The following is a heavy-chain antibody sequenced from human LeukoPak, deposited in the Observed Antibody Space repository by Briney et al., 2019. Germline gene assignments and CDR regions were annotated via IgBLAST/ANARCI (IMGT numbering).Heavy chain of an antibody. CDR2: INHSGST. CDR1: GGSFSGYY. V-gene: IGHV4-34*01. J-gene: IGHJ4*02. D-gene: IGHD2-2*01. Sequence: SETLSLTCAVYGGSFSGYYWSWIRQPPGKGLEWIGEINHSGSTYYNPSLKSRVTISVDRSKDQFSLKLSSVTAADTAVYYCARGFYCSSTSCYQAFPYYFDYWGQGTLVTVSS. CDR3: ARGFYCSSTSCYQAFPYYFDY.